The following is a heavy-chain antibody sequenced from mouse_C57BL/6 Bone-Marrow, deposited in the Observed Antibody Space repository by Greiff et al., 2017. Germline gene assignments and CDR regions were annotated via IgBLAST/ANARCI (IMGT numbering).Heavy chain of an antibody. Sequence: EVQVVESGGGLVKPGGSLKLSCAASGFTFSSYAMSWVRQTPEKRLEWVATISDGGSYTYYPDNVKGRFTISRDNAKNDLYLQMSHLKSEDTAMYYCARITTVVAPFDCGGQGTALTVSS. CDR3: ARITTVVAPFDC. CDR1: GFTFSSYA. CDR2: ISDGGSYT. J-gene: IGHJ2*01. D-gene: IGHD1-1*01. V-gene: IGHV5-4*01.